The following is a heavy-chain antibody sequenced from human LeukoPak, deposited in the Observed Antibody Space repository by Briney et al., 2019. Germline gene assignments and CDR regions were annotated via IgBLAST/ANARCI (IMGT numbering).Heavy chain of an antibody. CDR2: ISYHGSRQ. V-gene: IGHV3-30-3*01. CDR3: ARAGPNDHPFDS. D-gene: IGHD1-1*01. J-gene: IGHJ4*02. Sequence: GGSLRLSCAASGVTITNYAMHWVRQAPGKGLDWVAAISYHGSRQYYADSVKGRFPISRDTLKTTLYLQMFSLRPEDTAIYYCARAGPNDHPFDSWGQGTLVAASS. CDR1: GVTITNYA.